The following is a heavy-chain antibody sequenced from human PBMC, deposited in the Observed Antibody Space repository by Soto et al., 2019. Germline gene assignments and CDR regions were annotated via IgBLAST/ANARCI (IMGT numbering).Heavy chain of an antibody. Sequence: EVQLVESGGGLVQPGGSLRLSCAASGFTFSSYSMNWVRQAPGKGLEWVSYISSSSSTIYYADSVKGRFTISRDNAKNSLYLPMNSLRADDTAVYYCARDPSQGGWYGDYWGQGTLVTVSS. CDR1: GFTFSSYS. CDR3: ARDPSQGGWYGDY. V-gene: IGHV3-48*01. D-gene: IGHD6-19*01. CDR2: ISSSSSTI. J-gene: IGHJ4*02.